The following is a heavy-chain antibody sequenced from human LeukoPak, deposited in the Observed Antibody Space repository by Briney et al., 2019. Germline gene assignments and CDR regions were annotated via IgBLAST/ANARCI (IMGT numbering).Heavy chain of an antibody. CDR2: IYPGDSDT. Sequence: GESLKISCKGSGYSFTSYWIGWVRQTPGKGLEWMGIIYPGDSDTRYSPSFQGQVTISADKSISTAYLQWSSLKASDTAMYYCARFYYDFWSGYRPLDYWGQGTLVTVSS. D-gene: IGHD3-3*01. V-gene: IGHV5-51*01. CDR3: ARFYYDFWSGYRPLDY. CDR1: GYSFTSYW. J-gene: IGHJ4*02.